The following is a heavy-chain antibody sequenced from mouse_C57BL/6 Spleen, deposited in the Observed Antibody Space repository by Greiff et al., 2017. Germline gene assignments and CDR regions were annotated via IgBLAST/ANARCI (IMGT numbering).Heavy chain of an antibody. D-gene: IGHD2-4*01. J-gene: IGHJ2*01. V-gene: IGHV1-64*01. Sequence: QVQLKQPGAELVKPGASVKLSCKASGYTFTSYWMHWVKQRPGQGLEWIGMIHPNSGSTNYNEKFKSKATLTVDKSSSTAYMQLSSLTSEDSAVYYCARSHYDYDGDYWGQGTTLTVSS. CDR2: IHPNSGST. CDR3: ARSHYDYDGDY. CDR1: GYTFTSYW.